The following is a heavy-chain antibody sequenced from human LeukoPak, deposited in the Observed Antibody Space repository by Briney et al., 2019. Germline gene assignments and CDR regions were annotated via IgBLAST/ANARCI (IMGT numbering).Heavy chain of an antibody. CDR2: IWYDGSNK. J-gene: IGHJ4*02. V-gene: IGHV3-33*01. CDR3: ARDDYYDSSGYYSPQSYFDY. D-gene: IGHD3-22*01. Sequence: GGSLRLSCAASGFTFSSYGMHWVRQAPGKGLEWVAVIWYDGSNKYYADSVKGRFTISRDNSKNTLYLQMNSLRAEDTAVYYCARDDYYDSSGYYSPQSYFDYWGQGTLVTVSS. CDR1: GFTFSSYG.